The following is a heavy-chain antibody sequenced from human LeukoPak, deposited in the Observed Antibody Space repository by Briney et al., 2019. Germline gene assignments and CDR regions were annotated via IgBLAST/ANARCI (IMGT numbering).Heavy chain of an antibody. CDR3: AREAGVLPHFDQ. CDR2: INTGGGT. CDR1: GXTVSSKY. D-gene: IGHD6-19*01. J-gene: IGHJ4*02. Sequence: GGSLRLSCAASGXTVSSKYMSWVXQAPGXXXXWXSVINTGGGTYYADSVRGRFTFSRDNSMNTLYLQMNSLRAEDTAVYYCAREAGVLPHFDQWGQGTLVTVSS. V-gene: IGHV3-53*01.